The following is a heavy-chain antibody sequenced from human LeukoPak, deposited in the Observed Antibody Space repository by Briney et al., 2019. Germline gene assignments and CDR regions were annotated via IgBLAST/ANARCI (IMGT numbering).Heavy chain of an antibody. V-gene: IGHV3-21*01. J-gene: IGHJ4*02. CDR3: ARIRDPYGYAHLDL. CDR1: GFIFSSCS. D-gene: IGHD5-18*01. CDR2: ISGSSFYI. Sequence: NPGGSLRLSCAASGFIFSSCSMNWVRQAPGKGPEWVSSISGSSFYINYADSVRGRFTISRDNAENSVYLQMSSLRDEDTAVYYCARIRDPYGYAHLDLWGQGTLVTVST.